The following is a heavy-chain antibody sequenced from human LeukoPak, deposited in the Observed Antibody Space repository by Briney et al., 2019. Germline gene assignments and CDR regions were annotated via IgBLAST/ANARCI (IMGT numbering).Heavy chain of an antibody. Sequence: SETLSLTCTVSGGSISSGSYYWSWIRQPPGKGLEWIGRIYTSGSTNYNPSLKSRVTISVDTSKNQFSLKLSSVTAADTAVYYCARSQLSWYESFQHWGQGTLVTVSS. D-gene: IGHD6-13*01. CDR2: IYTSGST. CDR1: GGSISSGSYY. J-gene: IGHJ1*01. CDR3: ARSQLSWYESFQH. V-gene: IGHV4-61*02.